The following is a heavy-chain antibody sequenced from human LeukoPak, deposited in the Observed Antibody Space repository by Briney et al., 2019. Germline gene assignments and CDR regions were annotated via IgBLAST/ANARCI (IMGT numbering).Heavy chain of an antibody. CDR2: IYPGDSDT. CDR3: ARLSMVRGVIRNWFDP. D-gene: IGHD3-10*01. V-gene: IGHV5-51*01. CDR1: GYSFTSYW. J-gene: IGHJ5*02. Sequence: GEPLKISCKGSGYSFTSYWIGWVRQMPGKGLEGMGIIYPGDSDTRYSPSFQGQVTISADKSISTAYLQWSSLKASDTAMYYCARLSMVRGVIRNWFDPWGQGTLVTVSS.